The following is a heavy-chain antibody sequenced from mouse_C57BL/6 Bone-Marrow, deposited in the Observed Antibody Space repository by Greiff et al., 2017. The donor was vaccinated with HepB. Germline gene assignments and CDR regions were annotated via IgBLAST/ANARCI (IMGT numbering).Heavy chain of an antibody. D-gene: IGHD4-1*01. CDR3: ARAGGYDGTLELGGVFAY. J-gene: IGHJ3*01. CDR1: GFTFSSYA. V-gene: IGHV5-4*01. Sequence: EVQLVESGGGLVKPGGSLKLSCAASGFTFSSYAMSWVRQTPEKRLEWVATISDGGSYTYYPDNVKGRFTISKDNAKNNLYLQMSHLKSEDTAMYYCARAGGYDGTLELGGVFAYWGQGTLVTVSA. CDR2: ISDGGSYT.